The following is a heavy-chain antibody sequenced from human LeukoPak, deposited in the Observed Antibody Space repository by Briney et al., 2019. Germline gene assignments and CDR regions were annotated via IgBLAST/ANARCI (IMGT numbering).Heavy chain of an antibody. CDR1: GFTFSSYA. Sequence: GGSLRLSCAASGFTFSSYAMSWVRQAPGMGLEWISGISASGGSTYYADSVKGRFTISRDNAKNSLYLQINSLRAEDTAMYYCARARAATGRFDYWGQGTLVTVSS. J-gene: IGHJ4*02. D-gene: IGHD6-13*01. V-gene: IGHV3-23*01. CDR2: ISASGGST. CDR3: ARARAATGRFDY.